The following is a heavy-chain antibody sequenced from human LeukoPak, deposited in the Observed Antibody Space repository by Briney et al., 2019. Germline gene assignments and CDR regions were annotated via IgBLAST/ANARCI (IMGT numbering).Heavy chain of an antibody. CDR2: IRSSGTYV. D-gene: IGHD2-2*01. CDR3: ARAVVRFSGGNDAFDF. V-gene: IGHV3-21*01. Sequence: GGSLRLSCAASGFTYRSYSMNWVRQAPGKGLEWVSSIRSSGTYVYYADSVKGRFTISRDNGKNSLYLQMNSLRAEDTALYYCARAVVRFSGGNDAFDFWGQGTMVTVSS. CDR1: GFTYRSYS. J-gene: IGHJ3*01.